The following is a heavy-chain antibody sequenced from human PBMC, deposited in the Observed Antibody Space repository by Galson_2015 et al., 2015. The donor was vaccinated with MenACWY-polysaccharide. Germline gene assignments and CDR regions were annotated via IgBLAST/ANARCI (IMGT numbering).Heavy chain of an antibody. Sequence: ETLSLTCTVSGASISSRGYYWGWIRQPPGKGLEWIGSIFYSGDTYYNPSLKSRVTISVDTSKNQFSLKLSSVTATDTAVYYCARYCSTASGYNYFDYWGQGTLITVSS. V-gene: IGHV4-39*01. J-gene: IGHJ4*02. D-gene: IGHD2-2*02. CDR2: IFYSGDT. CDR3: ARYCSTASGYNYFDY. CDR1: GASISSRGYY.